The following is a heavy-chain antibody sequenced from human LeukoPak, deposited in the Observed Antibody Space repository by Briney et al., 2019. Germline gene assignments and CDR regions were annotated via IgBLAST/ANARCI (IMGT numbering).Heavy chain of an antibody. J-gene: IGHJ4*01. CDR2: IAGSSGYI. CDR3: ARDRGAYCGGDCYLGFDY. D-gene: IGHD2-21*02. V-gene: IGHV3-21*01. CDR1: GFTFSIYT. Sequence: GGPLRLSCAASGFTFSIYTMNGVPQAPGKGLEGVSSIAGSSGYISYADSVKGRFTISRDNAKKSLYLQMTSLTAEDTAVYYCARDRGAYCGGDCYLGFDYWGRGTLVTVSS.